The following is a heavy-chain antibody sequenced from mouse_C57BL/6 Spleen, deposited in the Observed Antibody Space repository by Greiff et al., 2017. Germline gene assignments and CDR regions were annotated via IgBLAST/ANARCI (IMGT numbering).Heavy chain of an antibody. V-gene: IGHV5-17*01. Sequence: EVKLEESGGGLVKPGGSLKLSCAASGFTFSDYGMHWVRQAPEKGLVWVAYISSGSSTIYYADTVKGRFTISRDNAKNTLFLQMTSLRSEDTAMYYCARSYGNYEGPSDAMDYWGQGTSVTVSS. CDR2: ISSGSSTI. CDR1: GFTFSDYG. D-gene: IGHD2-1*01. CDR3: ARSYGNYEGPSDAMDY. J-gene: IGHJ4*01.